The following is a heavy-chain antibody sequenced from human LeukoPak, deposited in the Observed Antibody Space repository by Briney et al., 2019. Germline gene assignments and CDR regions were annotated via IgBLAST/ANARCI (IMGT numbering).Heavy chain of an antibody. CDR2: ISGSGTGGRT. D-gene: IGHD1-26*01. J-gene: IGHJ4*02. V-gene: IGHV3-23*01. CDR3: AKAGSIRFDY. CDR1: GFTFSSYA. Sequence: GGSLRLSCAASGFTFSSYAMSWVRQAPGKGLEWVSGISGSGTGGRTYYADSVKGRFTISRDNSKNTLYLQMNSLRAEDTAVYYCAKAGSIRFDYWGQGTLVTVSS.